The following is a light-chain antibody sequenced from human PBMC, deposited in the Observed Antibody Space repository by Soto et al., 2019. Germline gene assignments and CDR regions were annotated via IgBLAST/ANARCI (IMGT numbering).Light chain of an antibody. CDR1: QSVSSSY. CDR3: QQFHTGPPLT. V-gene: IGKV3-15*01. CDR2: GAS. Sequence: ESVLTQSPGTLSLSPGERATLSCRSIQSVSSSYLAWYQQKPGQAPRLLIYGASTRATGIPARFSGSGFGTEFTLTISSLQSEDFAVYYCQQFHTGPPLTFGGGTKVDI. J-gene: IGKJ4*01.